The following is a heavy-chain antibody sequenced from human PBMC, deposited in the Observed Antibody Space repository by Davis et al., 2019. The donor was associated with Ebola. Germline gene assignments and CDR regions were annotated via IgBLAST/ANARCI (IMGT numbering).Heavy chain of an antibody. CDR2: IYPGDSDT. CDR1: GYSFTSYW. J-gene: IGHJ3*02. Sequence: GESLKISCQGSGYSFTSYWIGWVRQMPGKGLEWMGIIYPGDSDTRYSPSFQGQVTISADKSISTAYLQWSSLKASDTAMYYCARQGSGWYGGDAFDIWGQGTMVTVSS. V-gene: IGHV5-51*01. D-gene: IGHD6-19*01. CDR3: ARQGSGWYGGDAFDI.